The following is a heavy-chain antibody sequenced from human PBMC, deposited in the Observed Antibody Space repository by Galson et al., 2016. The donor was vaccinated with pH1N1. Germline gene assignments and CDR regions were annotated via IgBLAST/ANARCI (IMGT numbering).Heavy chain of an antibody. CDR3: ALSPIGTRRNWFAP. V-gene: IGHV5-51*03. J-gene: IGHJ5*02. Sequence: QSGAEVKKPGVSLRISCKGSGYSFTAFWIAWVRQMPGKSLEWMGIIYPGDSDTRYSPSFQGQVTISVDKSITTAYLQWSSLKDSDTAMYYCALSPIGTRRNWFAPWGQGTRVIVSS. CDR2: IYPGDSDT. CDR1: GYSFTAFW. D-gene: IGHD3-10*01.